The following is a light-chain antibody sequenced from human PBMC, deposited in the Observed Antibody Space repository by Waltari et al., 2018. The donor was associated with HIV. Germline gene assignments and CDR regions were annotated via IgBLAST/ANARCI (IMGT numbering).Light chain of an antibody. CDR1: SGSVASNY. Sequence: ILTQPHSVSESPGKTVIISCTGSSGSVASNYVQWYQLRPGNAPRTVIYEDDKRPSGVPDRFSGSIDGSSNSASLIISGLKPEDEGDYYCQSYDNSNWVLGGGTKLTV. CDR2: EDD. V-gene: IGLV6-57*02. CDR3: QSYDNSNWV. J-gene: IGLJ3*02.